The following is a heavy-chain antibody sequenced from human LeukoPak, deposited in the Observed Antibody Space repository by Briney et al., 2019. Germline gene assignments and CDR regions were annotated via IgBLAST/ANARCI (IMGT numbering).Heavy chain of an antibody. CDR1: EFTFSSYG. V-gene: IGHV3-30*18. CDR3: AKDRLGALYYYDSSGYYRFDY. D-gene: IGHD3-22*01. Sequence: PGRSLRLSCAASEFTFSSYGMHWVRQAPGKGLEWVAVISHDGSNQYYADTVKGRFTISRDNSKNTLYLQMNSLRAEDTAVYYCAKDRLGALYYYDSSGYYRFDYWGQGTLVTVSS. CDR2: ISHDGSNQ. J-gene: IGHJ4*01.